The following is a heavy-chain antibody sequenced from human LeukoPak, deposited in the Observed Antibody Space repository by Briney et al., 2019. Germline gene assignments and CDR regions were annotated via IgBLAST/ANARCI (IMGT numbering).Heavy chain of an antibody. CDR3: AELGITMIGGV. J-gene: IGHJ6*03. V-gene: IGHV3-23*01. CDR1: GFTFSSYG. D-gene: IGHD3-10*02. Sequence: GESLRLSCAASGFTFSSYGMSWVRQAPGKGLEWVSAISGSGGSTYYADSVKGRFTISRDNAKNSLYLQMNSLRAEDTAVYYCAELGITMIGGVWGKGTTVTIS. CDR2: ISGSGGST.